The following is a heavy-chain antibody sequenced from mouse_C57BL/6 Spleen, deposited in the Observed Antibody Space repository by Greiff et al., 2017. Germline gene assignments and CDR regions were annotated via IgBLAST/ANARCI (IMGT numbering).Heavy chain of an antibody. D-gene: IGHD1-1*01. Sequence: VQLEESGAELVKPGASVKISCKASGYAFSSYWMNWVKQRPGQGLEWIGQIYPADGDTNYNRKFKGKATLTADKSSSTAYMQLSSLTSEDSAVYSCEGSIIYYGGSYALDYWGQGTSVTVSS. J-gene: IGHJ4*01. CDR2: IYPADGDT. V-gene: IGHV1-80*01. CDR1: GYAFSSYW. CDR3: EGSIIYYGGSYALDY.